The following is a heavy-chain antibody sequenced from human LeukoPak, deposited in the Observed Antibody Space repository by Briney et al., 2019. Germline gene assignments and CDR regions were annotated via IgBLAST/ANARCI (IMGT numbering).Heavy chain of an antibody. D-gene: IGHD3-16*01. J-gene: IGHJ5*02. CDR1: GFTFSSYT. CDR2: ITTSDGNT. CDR3: AKDGGLWVPAPWGHP. V-gene: IGHV3-23*01. Sequence: GGALRLSCAASGFTFSSYTMSWVRQAPGKGLEWVSTITTSDGNTYYADSVKGRFTVSRDNSKNTRYLQINSLRAEDTALYHCAKDGGLWVPAPWGHPWRRGPLVTVSS.